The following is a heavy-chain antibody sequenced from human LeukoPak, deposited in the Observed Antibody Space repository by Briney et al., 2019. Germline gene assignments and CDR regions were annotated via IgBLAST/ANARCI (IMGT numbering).Heavy chain of an antibody. Sequence: SETLSLTCAVSGGSIGSYYWSWIRQPPGKGLEWIGYIHDSGSTKYNPSLKSRVTMSVDTSRNHLSLKLTSVTAADTAVYYCARGRSGGDWFDPWGREPWSPSPQ. V-gene: IGHV4-59*01. CDR1: GGSIGSYY. CDR2: IHDSGST. D-gene: IGHD3-10*01. CDR3: ARGRSGGDWFDP. J-gene: IGHJ5*02.